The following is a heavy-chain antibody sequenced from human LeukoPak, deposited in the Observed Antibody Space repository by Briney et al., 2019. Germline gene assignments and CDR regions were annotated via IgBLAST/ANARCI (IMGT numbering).Heavy chain of an antibody. CDR2: INPNSGGT. CDR3: ARARVFRTVRDSDY. V-gene: IGHV1-2*02. Sequence: ASVKVSCKASGYTFTGYYMHWVRQAPGQGLEWMGWINPNSGGTNYAQKFQGRVTMTRDTSISTAYMELSRLRSDDTAVYYCARARVFRTVRDSDYWGQGTLVTVSS. D-gene: IGHD4-17*01. J-gene: IGHJ4*02. CDR1: GYTFTGYY.